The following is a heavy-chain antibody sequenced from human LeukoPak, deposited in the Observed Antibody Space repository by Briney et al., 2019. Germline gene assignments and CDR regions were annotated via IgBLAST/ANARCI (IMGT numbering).Heavy chain of an antibody. J-gene: IGHJ5*02. CDR1: GGTFISYA. V-gene: IGHV1-69*05. CDR3: AEDSGSYYVGWFDP. CDR2: IIPIFGTA. D-gene: IGHD1-26*01. Sequence: ASVKVSCKASGGTFISYAISWVRQAPGQGLEWMGRIIPIFGTANYAQKFQGRVTITTDESTSTAYMELSSLRSEDTAVYYCAEDSGSYYVGWFDPWGQGTLVTVSS.